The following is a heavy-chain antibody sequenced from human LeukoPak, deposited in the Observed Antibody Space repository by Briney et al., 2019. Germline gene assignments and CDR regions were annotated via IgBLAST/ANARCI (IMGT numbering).Heavy chain of an antibody. J-gene: IGHJ6*03. CDR1: GYTFTGYY. CDR3: ARDGGSSYYYYMDV. D-gene: IGHD1-26*01. CDR2: INPNSGGT. V-gene: IGHV1-2*02. Sequence: GASVKVSCKASGYTFTGYYMHWVRQAPGQGLEWMGWINPNSGGTNYAQKFQGRVTMTRDTSISTAYMELSRLRSDDTAVYYCARDGGSSYYYYMDVWGKGTTVTVSS.